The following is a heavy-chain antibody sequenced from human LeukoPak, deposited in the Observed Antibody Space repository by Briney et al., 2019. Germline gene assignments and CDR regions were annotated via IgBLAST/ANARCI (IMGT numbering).Heavy chain of an antibody. D-gene: IGHD5-12*01. J-gene: IGHJ5*02. CDR2: IKPKSGVT. CDR3: ATRLGGYVALNWFDP. CDR1: GYPFTDYY. V-gene: IGHV1-2*02. Sequence: ASVKVSCKTSGYPFTDYYMHWVRPAPGQGPEWMGWIKPKSGVTNYAQTFQGRVTMTRDTFISTAYMELNRLRSDDTAVYYCATRLGGYVALNWFDPWGQGTLVTVSS.